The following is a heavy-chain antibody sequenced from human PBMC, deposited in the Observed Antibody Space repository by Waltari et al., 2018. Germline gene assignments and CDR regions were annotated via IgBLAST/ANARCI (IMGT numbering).Heavy chain of an antibody. CDR1: GFSFTAYP. Sequence: EVQLLESGGGLIQPGGSLRLSCAASGFSFTAYPLGWVRPAPGKGLGWVSAVSGSGVTTYYADSVKGRFTISRDNSKNTLYLQMNSLRGEDTAVFFCARGAPPDYWGQGTLVTVSS. J-gene: IGHJ4*02. CDR2: VSGSGVTT. V-gene: IGHV3-23*01. CDR3: ARGAPPDY.